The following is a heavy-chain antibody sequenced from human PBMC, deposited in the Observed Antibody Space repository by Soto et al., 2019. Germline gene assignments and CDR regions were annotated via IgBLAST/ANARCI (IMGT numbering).Heavy chain of an antibody. CDR2: TSNDGSYK. D-gene: IGHD3-10*01. J-gene: IGHJ4*02. Sequence: QVQLVESGGGVVQPGRSLRLSCAASGFTLSNYGMHWVRQAPGKGLEWVAFTSNDGSYKYYADSVKGRFTISRDNSKNTLYLQMNSLRTEDTALYYCTRGPSHGAFDYWGQGTLVTVSS. CDR3: TRGPSHGAFDY. CDR1: GFTLSNYG. V-gene: IGHV3-30*03.